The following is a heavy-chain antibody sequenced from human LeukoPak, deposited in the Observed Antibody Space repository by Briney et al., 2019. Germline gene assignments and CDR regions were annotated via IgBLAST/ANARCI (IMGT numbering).Heavy chain of an antibody. D-gene: IGHD3-9*01. CDR1: GFTFSNYA. Sequence: GGSLRLSCTASGFTFSNYAVSWVRQAPGKGLGWVSAISGSGSATYYVDSVKARFTISRDNSKNTLYLQMNSLRAEDTAVYYCAKSVGGYFDWLPFDYWGQGTLVTVSS. CDR3: AKSVGGYFDWLPFDY. J-gene: IGHJ4*02. CDR2: ISGSGSAT. V-gene: IGHV3-23*01.